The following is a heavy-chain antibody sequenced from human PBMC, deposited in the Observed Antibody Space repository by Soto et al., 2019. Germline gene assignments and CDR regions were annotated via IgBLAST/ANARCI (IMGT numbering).Heavy chain of an antibody. D-gene: IGHD2-2*02. CDR1: GFTFSSYW. CDR2: INSDGSST. CDR3: ARVADLGYCSSTSCYNYMDV. J-gene: IGHJ6*03. V-gene: IGHV3-74*01. Sequence: GGSLRLSCAASGFTFSSYWMHWVRQAPGKGLVWVSRINSDGSSTSYADSVKGRFTISRDNAKNTLYLQMNSLRAEDTAVYYCARVADLGYCSSTSCYNYMDVWGKGTTVTVSS.